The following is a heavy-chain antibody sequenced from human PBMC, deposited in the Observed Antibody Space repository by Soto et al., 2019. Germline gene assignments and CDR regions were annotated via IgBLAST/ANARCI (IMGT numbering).Heavy chain of an antibody. J-gene: IGHJ6*02. V-gene: IGHV1-69*12. CDR1: GGTFSSYA. CDR3: ARHVPAAGYYYGMDV. D-gene: IGHD2-2*01. CDR2: IIPIFGTA. Sequence: QVQLVQSGAAVKKPGSSVKVSCKASGGTFSSYAISWVRQAPGQGLEWMGGIIPIFGTANYAQKFQGRVTITADESTPTAYMDLTSLRSEDTAVYYCARHVPAAGYYYGMDVWGQGTTVTVSS.